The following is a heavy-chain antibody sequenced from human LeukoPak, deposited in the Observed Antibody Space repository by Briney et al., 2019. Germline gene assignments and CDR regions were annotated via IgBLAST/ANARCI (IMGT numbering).Heavy chain of an antibody. V-gene: IGHV1-18*04. D-gene: IGHD6-13*01. Sequence: ASVKVSCKASGYTFTSYGTSWVRQAPGQGLEWMGWISAYNGNTNYAQKLQGRVTMTTDTSTSTAYMELRSLRSDDTAVYYCARVIWYSSSWYGDYWGQGTLVTVSS. J-gene: IGHJ4*02. CDR3: ARVIWYSSSWYGDY. CDR1: GYTFTSYG. CDR2: ISAYNGNT.